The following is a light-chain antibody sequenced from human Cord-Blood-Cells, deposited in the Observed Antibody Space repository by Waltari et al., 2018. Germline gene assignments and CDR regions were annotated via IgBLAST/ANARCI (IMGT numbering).Light chain of an antibody. CDR1: QSLVYSDGNTY. J-gene: IGKJ3*01. V-gene: IGKV2-30*01. CDR3: IQGTHWPFT. Sequence: DVVMTQSPISLPVTLGQPAPISCRSSQSLVYSDGNTYLNWFQPKPCQSPRRLIYKVSTLDTGVPCRFSGSGSGTDFTLKISRVESEDVGVYYCIQGTHWPFTFGHGTKVDIK. CDR2: KVS.